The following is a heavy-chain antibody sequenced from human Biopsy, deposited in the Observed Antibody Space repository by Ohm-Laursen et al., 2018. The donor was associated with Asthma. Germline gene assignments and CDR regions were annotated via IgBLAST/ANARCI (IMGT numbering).Heavy chain of an antibody. D-gene: IGHD5-24*01. V-gene: IGHV3-23*01. Sequence: SLRLSCAAPGFTFSSYAMSWVRQAPGKGLERVSAISGSGGSTYYADSVKGRFTISRDNSKNTLYLQMNSLRAEDTAVYYCAKESRRDGYNRRNYYFDYWGQGTLVTVSS. J-gene: IGHJ4*02. CDR3: AKESRRDGYNRRNYYFDY. CDR2: ISGSGGST. CDR1: GFTFSSYA.